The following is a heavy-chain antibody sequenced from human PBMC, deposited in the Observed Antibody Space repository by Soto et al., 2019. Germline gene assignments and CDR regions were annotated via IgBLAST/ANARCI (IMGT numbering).Heavy chain of an antibody. CDR1: GFSLTTSGLG. CDR2: IYWDDDE. J-gene: IGHJ4*02. CDR3: AHRVLPKVCGFVATTAIYFDF. D-gene: IGHD2-21*01. Sequence: QITVNESVPTQVKPRQTLTMTCTFSGFSLTTSGLGVGWSRQSPGKAPEWLALIYWDDDERYSPSLKSRLTISQVTSKSQVVLTMADLDLANTATYYCAHRVLPKVCGFVATTAIYFDFWGQGTPVAVSS. V-gene: IGHV2-5*02.